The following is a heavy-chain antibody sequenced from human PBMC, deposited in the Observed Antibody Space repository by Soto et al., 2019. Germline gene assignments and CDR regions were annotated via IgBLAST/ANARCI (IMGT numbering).Heavy chain of an antibody. CDR2: ISAYNGNT. CDR3: ARDLREQWLDDDAFDI. V-gene: IGHV1-18*01. D-gene: IGHD6-19*01. CDR1: GYTFTSYG. Sequence: GASVKVSCKASGYTFTSYGISWVRQAPGQGLEWMGWISAYNGNTNYAQKLQGRVTMTTDTSTSTAYMELRSLRSDDTAVYYCARDLREQWLDDDAFDIWSQGTMVTVSS. J-gene: IGHJ3*02.